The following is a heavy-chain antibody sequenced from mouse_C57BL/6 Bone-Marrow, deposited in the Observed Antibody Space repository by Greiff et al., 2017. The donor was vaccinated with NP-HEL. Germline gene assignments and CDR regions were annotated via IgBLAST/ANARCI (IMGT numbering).Heavy chain of an antibody. CDR1: GFTFSSYG. CDR2: ISSGGSYT. CDR3: ASPYDYDVAWFAY. V-gene: IGHV5-6*01. D-gene: IGHD2-4*01. J-gene: IGHJ3*01. Sequence: EVQRVESGGDLVKPGGSLKLSCAASGFTFSSYGMSWVRQTPDKRLEWVATISSGGSYTSYPDRFKGRFTMSRDNAKNTLYLQMSSLKSEDTAMYYCASPYDYDVAWFAYWGQGTLVTVSA.